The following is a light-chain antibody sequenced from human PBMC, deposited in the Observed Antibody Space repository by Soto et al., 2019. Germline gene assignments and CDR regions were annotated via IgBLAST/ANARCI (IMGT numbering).Light chain of an antibody. CDR3: QQYHRWPA. J-gene: IGKJ4*02. CDR1: QSVFSS. CDR2: GAA. V-gene: IGKV3-15*01. Sequence: EIVMTQSPATLSVSPGERVTLSCRASQSVFSSLAWYQQKPGQAPRLLIYGAATRATSVPARFSGSGSGTEFTLTITSLQSEDFALHYCQQYHRWPAFGRGTKVEIK.